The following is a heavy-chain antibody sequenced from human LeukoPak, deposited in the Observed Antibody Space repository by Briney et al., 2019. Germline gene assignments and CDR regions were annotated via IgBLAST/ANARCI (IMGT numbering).Heavy chain of an antibody. CDR3: ARWYYGLYYYYGMDV. D-gene: IGHD4-17*01. V-gene: IGHV4-59*12. Sequence: SETLSLTCTVSGGSISSYHWSWIRQPPGKGLEWIGFIYYSEDTSYNPSLKSRVTISVDTSKNQLSLRLTSVTAADTAVYYCARWYYGLYYYYGMDVWGQGTTVTVSS. CDR2: IYYSEDT. J-gene: IGHJ6*02. CDR1: GGSISSYH.